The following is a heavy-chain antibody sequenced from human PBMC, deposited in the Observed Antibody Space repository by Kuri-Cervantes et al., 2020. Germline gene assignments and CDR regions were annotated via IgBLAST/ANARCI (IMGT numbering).Heavy chain of an antibody. CDR3: ARDQGRDNWNYHYYMDV. Sequence: GGSLRLSCAASGFKFSDYGMHWVRQAPGKGLEWVSSISSSSSYIYYADSVKGRFTISRDNTKNSLYLQMNSLRAEDTAVYYCARDQGRDNWNYHYYMDVWGKGTTVTVSS. D-gene: IGHD1-20*01. CDR1: GFKFSDYG. CDR2: ISSSSSYI. J-gene: IGHJ6*03. V-gene: IGHV3-21*01.